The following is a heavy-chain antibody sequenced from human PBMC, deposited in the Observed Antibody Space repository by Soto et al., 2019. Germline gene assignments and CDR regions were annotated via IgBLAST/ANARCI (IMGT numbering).Heavy chain of an antibody. Sequence: GSGPTLVNPTQTLTLTCTFSGFSLSTSGVGVGWIRQPPGKAMEWLALIFWDDDKRYSPSLKSRLTITKDTSKNQVVLTMTNMDPVDTATYYCAHGRRYCSGGSCYHFDYWGQGTLVTVSS. V-gene: IGHV2-5*02. CDR1: GFSLSTSGVG. CDR3: AHGRRYCSGGSCYHFDY. D-gene: IGHD2-15*01. J-gene: IGHJ4*02. CDR2: IFWDDDK.